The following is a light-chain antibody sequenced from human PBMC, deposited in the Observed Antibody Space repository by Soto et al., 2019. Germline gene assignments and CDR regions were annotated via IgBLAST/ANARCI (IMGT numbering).Light chain of an antibody. J-gene: IGLJ1*01. Sequence: QLVLTQPPSASASPGASVTLTCTLSSGYSNYEVDWYQQRPGKGPRFVMRVGTGGIVGSKGDGIPDRFSVLGSGLNRYLTIKNIQEEDESDYHCGADHGSGSNFGSYVFGGGTKLTVL. CDR1: SGYSNYE. CDR2: VGTGGIVG. CDR3: GADHGSGSNFGSYV. V-gene: IGLV9-49*01.